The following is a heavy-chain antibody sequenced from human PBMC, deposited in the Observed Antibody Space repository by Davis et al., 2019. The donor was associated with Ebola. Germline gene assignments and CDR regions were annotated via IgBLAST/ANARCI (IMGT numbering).Heavy chain of an antibody. CDR3: APRLGRTDY. D-gene: IGHD3-16*01. V-gene: IGHV3-11*04. J-gene: IGHJ4*02. CDR2: ISSSGSTK. CDR1: GFTFSSYA. Sequence: GESLKISCAASGFTFSSYAMSWIRQAPGKGLEWVSYISSSGSTKYYADSVKGRFTISRDNAENSLYLQMNSLRAEDTAVYYCAPRLGRTDYWGQGTLVTVSS.